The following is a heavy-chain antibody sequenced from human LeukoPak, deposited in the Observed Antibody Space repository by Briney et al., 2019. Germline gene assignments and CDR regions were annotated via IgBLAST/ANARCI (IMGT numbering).Heavy chain of an antibody. D-gene: IGHD2-2*01. CDR2: IGSTSI. CDR1: GFSTSTYS. J-gene: IGHJ4*02. CDR3: ARGGPPAGAGDFDY. V-gene: IGHV3-48*01. Sequence: PGGSLRLSCAASGFSTSTYSMGWVRQAPGMGLEWVSYIGSTSIYADSVKGRFTISRDNAKNSLYLQMNSLRAEDTAVYYCARGGPPAGAGDFDYWGQGTPVTVSS.